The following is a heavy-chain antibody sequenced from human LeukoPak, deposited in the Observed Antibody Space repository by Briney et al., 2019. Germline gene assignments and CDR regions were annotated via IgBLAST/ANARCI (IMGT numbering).Heavy chain of an antibody. CDR1: GYTFGNSG. CDR3: ARRAYSRHYYYGMDV. Sequence: GASVKVSCKASGYTFGNSGISWVRQAPGQGLEWMGGIIPIFGTANYAQKFQGRVTITADESTSTAYMELSSLRSEDTAVYYCARRAYSRHYYYGMDVWGQGTTVTVSS. D-gene: IGHD3-22*01. CDR2: IIPIFGTA. V-gene: IGHV1-69*13. J-gene: IGHJ6*02.